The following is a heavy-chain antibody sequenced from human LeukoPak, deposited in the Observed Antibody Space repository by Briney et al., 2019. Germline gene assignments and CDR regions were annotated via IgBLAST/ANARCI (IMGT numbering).Heavy chain of an antibody. J-gene: IGHJ4*02. CDR2: IIPIFGTA. Sequence: SVKVSGKASGGTFSSYAISWVRQAPGQGLEWMGGIIPIFGTANYAQKFQGRVTITADESTSTAYMELSSLRSEDTAVYYCARVPGYSGYDYWYYFDYWGQGTLVTVSS. D-gene: IGHD5-12*01. V-gene: IGHV1-69*01. CDR1: GGTFSSYA. CDR3: ARVPGYSGYDYWYYFDY.